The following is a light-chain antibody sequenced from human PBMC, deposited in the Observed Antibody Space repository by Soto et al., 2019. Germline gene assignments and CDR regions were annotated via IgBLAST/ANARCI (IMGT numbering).Light chain of an antibody. CDR3: QHYNVWWT. J-gene: IGKJ1*01. Sequence: EIMMTQSPATLSVSPGERATLSCRASQSVDNNLAWYQERPGQTPRLLIFNASTMASGIPTRFSGSGSGADFSLAISGLQSEDFAVYYCQHYNVWWTCGQGTKVE. CDR1: QSVDNN. V-gene: IGKV3-15*01. CDR2: NAS.